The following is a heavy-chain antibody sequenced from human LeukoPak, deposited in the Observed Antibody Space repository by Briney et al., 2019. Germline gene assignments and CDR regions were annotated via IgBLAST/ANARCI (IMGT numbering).Heavy chain of an antibody. Sequence: AGGSLRLSCAASGFTFDDYGISWVRQAPGKGLEWVSGINWNGGSTGYADSVKGRFTISRDNAKNSLYLQMNSLRAEDTALYYCARGYYYDSSGYYGTFDYWGQGTLVTVSS. CDR3: ARGYYYDSSGYYGTFDY. CDR2: INWNGGST. J-gene: IGHJ4*02. CDR1: GFTFDDYG. D-gene: IGHD3-22*01. V-gene: IGHV3-20*04.